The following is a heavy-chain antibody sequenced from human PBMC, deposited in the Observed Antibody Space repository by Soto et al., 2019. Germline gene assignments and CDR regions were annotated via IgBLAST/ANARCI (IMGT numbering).Heavy chain of an antibody. CDR2: ISDSGGST. V-gene: IGHV3-23*01. Sequence: GGSLRLSCAASGFSFSTYAMSWVRQAPGKGLECISAISDSGGSTYYADSVKGRFTISRDNSKNTLYLQMNSLRAEDTALYYCAKAIAARPGYYYGMDVWGKGTTVTVSS. D-gene: IGHD6-6*01. J-gene: IGHJ6*04. CDR3: AKAIAARPGYYYGMDV. CDR1: GFSFSTYA.